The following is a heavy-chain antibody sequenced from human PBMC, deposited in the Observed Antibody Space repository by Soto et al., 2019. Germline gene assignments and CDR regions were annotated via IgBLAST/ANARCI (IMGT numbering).Heavy chain of an antibody. D-gene: IGHD2-15*01. CDR2: IYWDDDK. CDR3: AHRRGHLYCSGGSCYTFDAFDI. Sequence: QITLKESGPTLVKPTQTLTLTCTFSGFSLSTSGVGVGWIRQPPGKAREWLALIYWDDDKRYSPSLKSRLIIPKDTSKNQVVTTMTTRDHVDTATDYCAHRRGHLYCSGGSCYTFDAFDIWGQGTMVTVSS. J-gene: IGHJ3*02. V-gene: IGHV2-5*02. CDR1: GFSLSTSGVG.